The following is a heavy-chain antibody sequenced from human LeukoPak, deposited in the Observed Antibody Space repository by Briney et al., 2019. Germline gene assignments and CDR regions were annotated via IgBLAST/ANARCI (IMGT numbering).Heavy chain of an antibody. CDR1: GFTFSSYN. Sequence: PGGSLRLSCAASGFTFSSYNMNWVRQVPGKGLEWVSSISSSSSYIYYADSVKGRFTISRDNAKNSLYPQMNSLRAEDTAVYYCASTGSYEGYYFDYWGQGTLVTVSS. J-gene: IGHJ4*02. V-gene: IGHV3-21*01. CDR3: ASTGSYEGYYFDY. CDR2: ISSSSSYI. D-gene: IGHD1-26*01.